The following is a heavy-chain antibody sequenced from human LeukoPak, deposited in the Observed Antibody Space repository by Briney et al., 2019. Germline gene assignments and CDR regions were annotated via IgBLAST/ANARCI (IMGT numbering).Heavy chain of an antibody. Sequence: PGGSLRLSCAASGFTFSSYGMHWVRQVPGKGLDWVANINPDGSGKRYVDSVKGRFTIARDNADNSLSLQMNSLRAEDTAVYYCASWGAGGNSWGQGTLVTVSS. CDR3: ASWGAGGNS. CDR2: INPDGSGK. V-gene: IGHV3-7*01. J-gene: IGHJ4*02. D-gene: IGHD3-16*01. CDR1: GFTFSSYG.